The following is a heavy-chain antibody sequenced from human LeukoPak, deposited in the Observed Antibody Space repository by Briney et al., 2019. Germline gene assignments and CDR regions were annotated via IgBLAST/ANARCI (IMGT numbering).Heavy chain of an antibody. CDR1: GYIFTNYW. V-gene: IGHV5-51*01. D-gene: IGHD3-22*01. CDR3: ARLLDTSGYYVYYFDY. J-gene: IGHJ4*02. Sequence: GESLKISCKGSGYIFTNYWIGWVRQMPGKGLEWMAIINSGNSDTRISPSFQGQGTISVDKSIRTAYLQWSSLTASDTATYYCARLLDTSGYYVYYFDYWGQGTLVTVSS. CDR2: INSGNSDT.